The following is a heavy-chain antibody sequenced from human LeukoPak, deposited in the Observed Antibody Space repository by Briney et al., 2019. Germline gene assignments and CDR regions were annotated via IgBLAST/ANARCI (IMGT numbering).Heavy chain of an antibody. J-gene: IGHJ4*02. CDR2: IKQDGSEE. V-gene: IGHV3-7*01. CDR1: GFTFSSYS. CDR3: AAYYSSSWDY. D-gene: IGHD6-13*01. Sequence: PGGSLRLSCAASGFTFSSYSMSWPRQPPGKGLQWVANIKQDGSEEYCVASVKGRFTISRDNAKNSLYLQMNSLRAEDTAVYYCAAYYSSSWDYWGQGTLVTVSA.